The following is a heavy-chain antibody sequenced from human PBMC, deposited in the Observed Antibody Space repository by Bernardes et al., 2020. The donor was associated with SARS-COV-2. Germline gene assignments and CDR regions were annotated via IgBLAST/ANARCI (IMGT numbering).Heavy chain of an antibody. CDR3: AKVREQQLVLRYFDY. Sequence: VGSLLLSCAASGFTFSSYAMSWVRQAPGKGLEWVSAISGGSGSTYYADSVKGRFTISRDNSKNTLYLQMNSLRAEDTAVYYCAKVREQQLVLRYFDYWGLGTLVTVSS. V-gene: IGHV3-23*01. J-gene: IGHJ4*02. CDR2: ISGGSGST. D-gene: IGHD6-13*01. CDR1: GFTFSSYA.